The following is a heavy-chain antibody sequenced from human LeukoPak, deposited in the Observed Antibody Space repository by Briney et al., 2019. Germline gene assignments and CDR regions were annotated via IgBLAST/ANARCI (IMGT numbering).Heavy chain of an antibody. J-gene: IGHJ5*02. Sequence: GASLQISCEGAGSSFTSYWIGWVRPLPGKGVEWMGIIYPGDSDTKYSPSFQGHVTISADRSISTAYLQWSSLKASDTAMYYCASSKGYCSGGSCYYWFDPWGQGTLVTVSS. CDR3: ASSKGYCSGGSCYYWFDP. CDR1: GSSFTSYW. V-gene: IGHV5-51*01. CDR2: IYPGDSDT. D-gene: IGHD2-15*01.